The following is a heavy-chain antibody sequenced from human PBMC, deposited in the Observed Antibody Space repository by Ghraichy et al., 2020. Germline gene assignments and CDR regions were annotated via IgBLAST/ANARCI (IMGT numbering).Heavy chain of an antibody. CDR1: GFTFTSYA. CDR2: ISGSGGST. CDR3: AKVKFSGTYQGAFDI. Sequence: GESLNISCAASGFTFTSYAMNWVRQAPGKGLEWVSAISGSGGSTFYADSVKGRFTISRDNSKNTLFLQMNSLRAEDTAVYYCAKVKFSGTYQGAFDIWGQGTMVTVSS. D-gene: IGHD1-26*01. V-gene: IGHV3-23*01. J-gene: IGHJ3*02.